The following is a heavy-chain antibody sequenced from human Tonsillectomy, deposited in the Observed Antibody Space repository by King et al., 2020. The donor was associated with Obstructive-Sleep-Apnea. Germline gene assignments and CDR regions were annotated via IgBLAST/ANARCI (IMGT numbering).Heavy chain of an antibody. J-gene: IGHJ4*02. Sequence: DVQLVESGGGLVQPGGSLRLSCAASGFTFSTYAMSWVRQAPGKGLEWVSAISGSGGSTYYADSVKGRFTISRDSSKNTLYLQMNSLRAEDTAVYYCAKDCDDSGPTTVTTWFDYWGQGTLVTVSS. CDR3: AKDCDDSGPTTVTTWFDY. CDR1: GFTFSTYA. V-gene: IGHV3-23*04. D-gene: IGHD4-17*01. CDR2: ISGSGGST.